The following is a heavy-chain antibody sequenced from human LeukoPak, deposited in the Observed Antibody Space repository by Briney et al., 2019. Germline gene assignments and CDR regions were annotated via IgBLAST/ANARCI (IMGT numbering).Heavy chain of an antibody. D-gene: IGHD3-22*01. CDR2: ISSNGGSI. J-gene: IGHJ4*02. CDR3: ARDSKSSGYYKY. CDR1: GFTFSSYA. Sequence: PGGSLRLSCAASGFTFSSYAMQWVRQAPGKGLEYVSAISSNGGSIYYANSVKGRFTISRDNSKNTLYLQMGSLRAEDMAVYYCARDSKSSGYYKYWGQGTLVTVSS. V-gene: IGHV3-64*01.